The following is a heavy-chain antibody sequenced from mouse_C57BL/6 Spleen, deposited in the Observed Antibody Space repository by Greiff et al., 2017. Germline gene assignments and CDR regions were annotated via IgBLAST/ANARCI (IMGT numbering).Heavy chain of an antibody. J-gene: IGHJ2*01. CDR3: ARARYVSYFDY. Sequence: QVQLQQSGAELVKPGASVKISCKASGDAFSSYWMYWVKKRPGKGLEWIGPIYPGDGDTNYHEKFQGKATLTADKSSRTAYMQLRRLTSEDSAVYCCARARYVSYFDYWGQGTTLTVSS. CDR2: IYPGDGDT. CDR1: GDAFSSYW. D-gene: IGHD1-1*01. V-gene: IGHV1-80*01.